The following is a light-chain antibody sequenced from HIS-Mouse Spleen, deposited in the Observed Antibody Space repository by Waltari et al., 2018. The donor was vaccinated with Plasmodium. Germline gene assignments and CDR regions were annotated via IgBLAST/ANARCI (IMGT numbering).Light chain of an antibody. Sequence: AIQLTQSPSSLSASVGDRVTITCRASQGISSALAWYQQKPGKPPKLLIYDASSLESGVPSRFSGSGSGTDFTLTISSLQPEDFATDYCQQFNSYPLTFGGGTKVEIK. CDR2: DAS. J-gene: IGKJ4*01. V-gene: IGKV1-13*02. CDR1: QGISSA. CDR3: QQFNSYPLT.